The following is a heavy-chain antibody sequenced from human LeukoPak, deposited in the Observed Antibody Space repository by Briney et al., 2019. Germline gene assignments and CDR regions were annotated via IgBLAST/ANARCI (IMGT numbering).Heavy chain of an antibody. D-gene: IGHD1-1*01. CDR2: ISAYDGNT. CDR3: AREYNRNIDAFDI. J-gene: IGHJ3*02. Sequence: ASVKVSCKASGYTFTSHGISWVRQAPGQGLEWMGWISAYDGNTNYAQKLQGRVTMTTDTSTSTAYMELRSLRSDDTAVYYCAREYNRNIDAFDIWGQGTMVTVSS. CDR1: GYTFTSHG. V-gene: IGHV1-18*01.